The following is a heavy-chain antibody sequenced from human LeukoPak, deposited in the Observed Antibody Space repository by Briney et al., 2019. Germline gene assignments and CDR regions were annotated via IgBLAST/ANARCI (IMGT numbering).Heavy chain of an antibody. J-gene: IGHJ4*02. CDR1: GGSISSSSYY. Sequence: PSETLSLTCTVSGGSISSSSYYWGWIRQPPGKGLEWIGSIYYSGSTYYNPSLKSRVTISVDTSKNQFSLKLSSVTAADTAVYYCARIGYSYGVNLFDYWGQGTLVTVSS. CDR2: IYYSGST. CDR3: ARIGYSYGVNLFDY. V-gene: IGHV4-39*01. D-gene: IGHD5-18*01.